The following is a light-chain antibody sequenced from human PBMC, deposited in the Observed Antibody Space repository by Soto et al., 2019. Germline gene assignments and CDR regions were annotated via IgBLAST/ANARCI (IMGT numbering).Light chain of an antibody. CDR3: QQYGSSSWT. CDR2: GAS. V-gene: IGKV3-20*01. J-gene: IGKJ1*01. CDR1: QSVSSSS. Sequence: EIVLTQSPGTLSLFPGERATLSCKTSQSVSSSSLAWYQQKPGQAPRLLIYGASSRATGIPDRFSGSGSGTDFTLTISRLEPEDFAVYYCQQYGSSSWTFGQGIKVEIK.